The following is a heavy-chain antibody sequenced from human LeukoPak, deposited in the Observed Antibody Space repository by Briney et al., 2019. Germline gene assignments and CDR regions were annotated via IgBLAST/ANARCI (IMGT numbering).Heavy chain of an antibody. CDR3: ARNLRFLEWYYDY. J-gene: IGHJ4*02. Sequence: SETLSLTCTVSGGSISSSSYYWGWIRQPPGKGLEWIGSIYYSGSTYYNPSLKSRVTISVDTSKNQFSLKLSSVTAADTAVYYCARNLRFLEWYYDYWGQGTLVTVSS. CDR2: IYYSGST. D-gene: IGHD3-3*01. CDR1: GGSISSSSYY. V-gene: IGHV4-39*01.